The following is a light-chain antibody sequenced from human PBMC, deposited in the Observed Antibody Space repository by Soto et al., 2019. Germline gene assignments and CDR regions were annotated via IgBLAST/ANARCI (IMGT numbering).Light chain of an antibody. V-gene: IGLV2-14*01. CDR1: SSDVGGYNY. CDR2: DVS. J-gene: IGLJ1*01. CDR3: SSYSSSLALRF. Sequence: QSALTQPASVSGSPGQSITISCTGTSSDVGGYNYVSWYQQHPGKAPKLMIYDVSNRPSGVSNRFSGSKSGNTASLTISGLLAEDDADEAASSYSSSLALRFFGTG.